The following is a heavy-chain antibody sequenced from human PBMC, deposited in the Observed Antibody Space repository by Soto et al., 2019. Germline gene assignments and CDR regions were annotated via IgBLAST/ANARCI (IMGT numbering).Heavy chain of an antibody. CDR1: GFTFSSYA. CDR3: AKDLIDDYVWGTLGFDY. V-gene: IGHV3-23*01. CDR2: ISGSGGST. Sequence: GGSLRLSCAASGFTFSSYAMSWVRQAPGKGLEWVSAISGSGGSTYYADSVKGRFTISRDNSKNTLYLQMNSLRAEDTAVYYCAKDLIDDYVWGTLGFDYWGQGTLVTSPQ. D-gene: IGHD3-16*01. J-gene: IGHJ4*02.